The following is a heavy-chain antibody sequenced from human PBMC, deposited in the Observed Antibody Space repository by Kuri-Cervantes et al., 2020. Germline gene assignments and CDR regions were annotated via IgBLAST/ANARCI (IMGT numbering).Heavy chain of an antibody. J-gene: IGHJ3*02. CDR3: ARGRSRFMEYNYDAFDI. V-gene: IGHV1-69*05. Sequence: SVKVSCKASGGTLISSTISWVRQAPGQGLEWMGGIIPIFGTANYAQKFQDRVTITTDESTSTAYMELSSLRSEDTAMYYCARGRSRFMEYNYDAFDIWGQGTVVTVSS. CDR1: GGTLISST. CDR2: IIPIFGTA. D-gene: IGHD2/OR15-2a*01.